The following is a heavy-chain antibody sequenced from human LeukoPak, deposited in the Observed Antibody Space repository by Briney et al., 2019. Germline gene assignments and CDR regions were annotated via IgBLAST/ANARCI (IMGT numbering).Heavy chain of an antibody. J-gene: IGHJ4*02. V-gene: IGHV1-69*13. D-gene: IGHD2-15*01. CDR1: GGTFSSYA. Sequence: GASVKVSCKASGGTFSSYAISWVRQAPGQGLEWMGGIIPIFGTANYAQKFQGRVTITADESTSTAYMELSSLRSEDTAVYYCARSWRYCSGGSCYPIDYWGQGTQVTVSS. CDR3: ARSWRYCSGGSCYPIDY. CDR2: IIPIFGTA.